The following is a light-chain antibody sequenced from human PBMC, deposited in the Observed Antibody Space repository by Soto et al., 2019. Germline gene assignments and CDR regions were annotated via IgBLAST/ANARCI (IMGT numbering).Light chain of an antibody. CDR3: QLYGTSPKP. CDR1: QTVSSNY. Sequence: EIVLTQSPGTLSLSPGERATFSCRASQTVSSNYLAWYQQKPGQAPRLLIYAASTRATGIPDRFSGSGSGTDFTLSISRLEPEDFAVYYCQLYGTSPKPFGQGIKVDIK. CDR2: AAS. V-gene: IGKV3-20*01. J-gene: IGKJ1*01.